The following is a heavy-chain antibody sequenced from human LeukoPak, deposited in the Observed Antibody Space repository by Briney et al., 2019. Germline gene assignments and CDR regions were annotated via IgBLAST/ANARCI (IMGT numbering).Heavy chain of an antibody. CDR1: GGFISSYY. Sequence: SETLSLTCTVSGGFISSYYWSWIRQPAGKGLEWIRRIYTSGSTNYNPSLKSRVTMSVDTSKNQFSLKLSSVTAADTAVYYCARGRIRFFRCCYMDVWGKGTTVTVSS. D-gene: IGHD3-3*01. J-gene: IGHJ6*03. CDR2: IYTSGST. V-gene: IGHV4-4*07. CDR3: ARGRIRFFRCCYMDV.